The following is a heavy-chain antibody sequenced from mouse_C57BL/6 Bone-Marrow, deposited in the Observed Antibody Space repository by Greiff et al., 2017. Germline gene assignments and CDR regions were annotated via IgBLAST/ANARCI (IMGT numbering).Heavy chain of an antibody. J-gene: IGHJ4*01. D-gene: IGHD1-1*01. V-gene: IGHV1-7*01. CDR3: ARGYGSSYEAMDY. CDR2: INPSSGYI. CDR1: GYTFTSYW. Sequence: VQVVESGAELAKPGASVKLSCKASGYTFTSYWMHWVKQRPGQGLEWIGYINPSSGYIKYNQKFKDKATLTADKSSSTAYMQLSSLTYEDSAVYYCARGYGSSYEAMDYWGQGTSVTVSS.